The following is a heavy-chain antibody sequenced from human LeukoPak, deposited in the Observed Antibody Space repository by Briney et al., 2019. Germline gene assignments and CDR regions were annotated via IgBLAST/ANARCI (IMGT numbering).Heavy chain of an antibody. J-gene: IGHJ5*02. Sequence: ASVKVSCKASGYTFTGYYMHWVRQAPGQGLEWMGWINPNSGGTNYAQKFQGRVTMTRDTSISTAYMELSRLRSDGTAVYYCARDGVGIVVVPAEDWFDPWGQGTLVTVSS. CDR3: ARDGVGIVVVPAEDWFDP. V-gene: IGHV1-2*02. CDR1: GYTFTGYY. D-gene: IGHD2-2*01. CDR2: INPNSGGT.